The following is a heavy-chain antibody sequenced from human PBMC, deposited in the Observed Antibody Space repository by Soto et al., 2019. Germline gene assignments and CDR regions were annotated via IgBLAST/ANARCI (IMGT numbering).Heavy chain of an antibody. CDR1: EFTVSCYW. Sequence: PRLFYADSEFTVSCYWISLGHQAPGKGQEWLGTIKLDASEKKYVDSVKGRFTMSRDNAKNSLYLQMDSLRAEDTAVYYCARDSGYGSRASVNPCLDFWGRGTLVTVSS. CDR3: ARDSGYGSRASVNPCLDF. CDR2: IKLDASEK. D-gene: IGHD3-10*01. J-gene: IGHJ4*01. V-gene: IGHV3-7*01.